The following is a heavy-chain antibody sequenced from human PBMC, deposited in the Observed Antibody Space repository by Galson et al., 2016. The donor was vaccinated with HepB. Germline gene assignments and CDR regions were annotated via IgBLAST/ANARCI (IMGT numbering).Heavy chain of an antibody. CDR3: ARRDCSSTSCYALRGGWFDP. J-gene: IGHJ5*02. D-gene: IGHD2-2*01. CDR2: VYFTENT. Sequence: SETLSLTCTVSGGSITRTSDYWGWIRQPPGRELEWIGSVYFTENTYYNPSLKSRVTISLDTSKNEFSLKLNSVTAADTAVYYCARRDCSSTSCYALRGGWFDPWGPGTLVTVSS. CDR1: GGSITRTSDY. V-gene: IGHV4-39*01.